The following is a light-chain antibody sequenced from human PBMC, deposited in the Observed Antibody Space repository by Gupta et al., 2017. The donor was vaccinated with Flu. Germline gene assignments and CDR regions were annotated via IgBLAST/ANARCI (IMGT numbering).Light chain of an antibody. V-gene: IGKV1-33*01. CDR1: QDITNF. Sequence: ILLTQSPSSLSASVGDRVTITCQATQDITNFLNWYQQKPGKAPKLLIFDASNLGTGVPSRFSGSGSGTHFTLTISSLQPEDIATYYCQQYAHLPLTFGEGTKVEIK. CDR2: DAS. J-gene: IGKJ4*01. CDR3: QQYAHLPLT.